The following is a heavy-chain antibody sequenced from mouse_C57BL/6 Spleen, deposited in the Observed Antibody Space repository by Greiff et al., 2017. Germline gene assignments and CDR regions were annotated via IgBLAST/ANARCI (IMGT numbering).Heavy chain of an antibody. CDR1: GFNIKDYY. D-gene: IGHD1-1*01. J-gene: IGHJ1*03. CDR3: APYYYGSDWYFDV. CDR2: IDPEDGET. V-gene: IGHV14-2*01. Sequence: DVKLQESGAELVKPGASVKLSCTASGFNIKDYYMHWVKQRTEQGLEWIGRIDPEDGETKYAPKFQGKATITADTSSNTAYLQLSSLTSEDTAVYYCAPYYYGSDWYFDVWGTGTTVTVSS.